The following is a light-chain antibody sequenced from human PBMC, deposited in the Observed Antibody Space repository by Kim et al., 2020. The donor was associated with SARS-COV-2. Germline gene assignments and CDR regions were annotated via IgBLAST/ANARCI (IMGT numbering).Light chain of an antibody. Sequence: GQSVTISCPGTSSDVGGYNYVSWYQQHPGNAPKLVIYDVSKRPSGAPDRFSGSKSGNTASLTISGLQAEDEADYYCCSYAGSYGVVFGGGTQLTVL. J-gene: IGLJ2*01. CDR2: DVS. CDR1: SSDVGGYNY. CDR3: CSYAGSYGVV. V-gene: IGLV2-11*01.